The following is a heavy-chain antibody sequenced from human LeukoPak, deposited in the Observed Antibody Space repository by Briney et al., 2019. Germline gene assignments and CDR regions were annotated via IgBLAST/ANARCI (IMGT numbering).Heavy chain of an antibody. CDR3: ARDLEMATIMDAFDI. V-gene: IGHV3-33*08. D-gene: IGHD5-24*01. CDR1: GFTFSSYA. J-gene: IGHJ3*02. Sequence: GGSLRLSCAASGFTFSSYAMTWVRQAPGKGLEWVAVIWYDGRDKYYSDSVKGRFTISRDNSKNTLYVQMNSLRAEDTAVYYCARDLEMATIMDAFDIWGQGTMVTVSS. CDR2: IWYDGRDK.